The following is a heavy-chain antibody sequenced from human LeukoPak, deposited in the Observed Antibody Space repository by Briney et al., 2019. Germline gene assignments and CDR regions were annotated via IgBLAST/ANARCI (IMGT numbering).Heavy chain of an antibody. CDR2: INPNSGGT. J-gene: IGHJ4*02. CDR3: AREARRSRSSSVSY. V-gene: IGHV1-2*02. D-gene: IGHD6-6*01. CDR1: GYTFTGYY. Sequence: ASVKVSCKASGYTFTGYYMHWVRQAPGQGLEWMGWINPNSGGTNYAQKFQGRVTMTRDTSISTAYMELSRLRSDDTAVYYCAREARRSRSSSVSYWGQGTLVTVSS.